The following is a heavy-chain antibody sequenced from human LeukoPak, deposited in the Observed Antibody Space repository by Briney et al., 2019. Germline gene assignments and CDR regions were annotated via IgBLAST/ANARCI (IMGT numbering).Heavy chain of an antibody. CDR3: ARGAYDFWSGYCDY. CDR1: GFTFSSYA. Sequence: GRSLRLSCAASGFTFSSYAMHWVRQAPGKGLEWVAVISYDGSNKYYADSVKGRFTISRDNSKNTLYLQMNSLRAEDTAVYYCARGAYDFWSGYCDYWGQGTLVTVSS. J-gene: IGHJ4*02. CDR2: ISYDGSNK. D-gene: IGHD3-3*01. V-gene: IGHV3-30-3*01.